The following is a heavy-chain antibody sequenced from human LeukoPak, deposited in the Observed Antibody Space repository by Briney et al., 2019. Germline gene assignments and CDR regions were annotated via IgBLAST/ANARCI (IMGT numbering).Heavy chain of an antibody. CDR1: GGSISSGSYY. CDR2: IYTSGST. D-gene: IGHD3-10*02. V-gene: IGHV4-61*02. CDR3: ARQRVRLRSNDAFDI. Sequence: SETLSLTCTVSGGSISSGSYYWSWIRQSAGKGLEWIGRIYTSGSTNYNPSLKSRVTISVDMSKNQFSLRLTSVTAADTAVYYCARQRVRLRSNDAFDIWGQGTMVTVSS. J-gene: IGHJ3*02.